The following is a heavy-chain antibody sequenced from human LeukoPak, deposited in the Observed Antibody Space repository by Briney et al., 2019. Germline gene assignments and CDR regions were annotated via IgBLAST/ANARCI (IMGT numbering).Heavy chain of an antibody. CDR3: ARNYDSSGYEPLNPGGGY. CDR2: ISYDGSNK. Sequence: PGRSLRLSCAASGFTFSSYGMHWVRQAPGKGLEWVAVISYDGSNKYYADSVKGRFTISRDNSKNTLYLQMNSLRAEDTAVYYCARNYDSSGYEPLNPGGGYWGQGTLVTVSS. D-gene: IGHD3-22*01. CDR1: GFTFSSYG. V-gene: IGHV3-30*03. J-gene: IGHJ4*02.